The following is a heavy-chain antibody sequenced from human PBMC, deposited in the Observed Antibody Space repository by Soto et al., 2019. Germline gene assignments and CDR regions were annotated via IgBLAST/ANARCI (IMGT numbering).Heavy chain of an antibody. D-gene: IGHD3-10*01. CDR2: IYYSGST. V-gene: IGHV4-39*01. J-gene: IGHJ4*02. CDR1: GGSISSSSYY. Sequence: QLQLQESGPGLVKPSETLSLTCTVSGGSISSSSYYWGWIRQPPGKGLEWIGSIYYSGSTYYNPSLKSRVTTSVDTSKNQFSLKLSSVTAADTAVYYCARRRVRGVITYFDYWGQGTLVTVSS. CDR3: ARRRVRGVITYFDY.